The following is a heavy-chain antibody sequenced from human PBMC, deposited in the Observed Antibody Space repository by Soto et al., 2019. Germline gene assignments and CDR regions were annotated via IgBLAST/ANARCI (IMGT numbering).Heavy chain of an antibody. D-gene: IGHD6-13*01. V-gene: IGHV4-31*03. CDR3: ERFAKEENPKLESWYAFDF. CDR2: IYYRGGT. Sequence: VQLQESGPGLVKPSQTLSLTCTVSGGSIRSGGYFWSWVRQQPGKGLEWIGHIYYRGGTSYNPSLESRVAMSVDTSKNEFTLKVNSVTAADTAIYSCERFAKEENPKLESWYAFDFWGRGTLVTVSS. J-gene: IGHJ4*02. CDR1: GGSIRSGGYF.